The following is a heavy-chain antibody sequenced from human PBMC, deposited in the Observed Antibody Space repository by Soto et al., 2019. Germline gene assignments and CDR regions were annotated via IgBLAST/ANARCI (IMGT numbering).Heavy chain of an antibody. J-gene: IGHJ4*02. CDR3: AREINVLRYFQSYFDY. CDR1: GYTFTNYG. CDR2: ISAYDGTT. D-gene: IGHD3-9*01. Sequence: QVQLVQSGAEVKKPGASVKVSCHGSGYTFTNYGLSWVRQATGQGLEWMGWISAYDGTTKYAQKFQGRVTMTTDTSTSTAYMELRSLRSDDTAVYYCAREINVLRYFQSYFDYWGQGTLVTVSS. V-gene: IGHV1-18*01.